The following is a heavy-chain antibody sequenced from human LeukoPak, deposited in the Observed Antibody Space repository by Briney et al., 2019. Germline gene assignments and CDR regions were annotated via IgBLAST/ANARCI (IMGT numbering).Heavy chain of an antibody. CDR1: GYSISSGYY. D-gene: IGHD3-22*01. V-gene: IGHV4-38-2*01. CDR3: ARNYDSSGYHNLPLEY. Sequence: SETLSLTCAVSGYSISSGYYWAWIRQPPGKGLDWIGSINHNRVTYYNPSLKSRVIISVDTSKNQFSLKLSSVTAADTAVYYSARNYDSSGYHNLPLEYWGQGTLVTVSS. CDR2: INHNRVT. J-gene: IGHJ4*02.